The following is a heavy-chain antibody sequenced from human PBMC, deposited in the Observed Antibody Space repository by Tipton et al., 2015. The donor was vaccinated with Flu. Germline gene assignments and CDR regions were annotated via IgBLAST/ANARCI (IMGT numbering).Heavy chain of an antibody. J-gene: IGHJ4*02. D-gene: IGHD3-10*01. CDR2: IYTSGST. CDR1: GYSVSTANY. CDR3: ASAPTWAGS. Sequence: TLSLTCDVSGYSVSTANYWAWIRLSPWKGLEWIGRIYTSGSTNYNPSLKSRVTISVDTSKNQFSLKLSSVTAADTAVYYCASAPTWAGSWGQGTLVTVSS. V-gene: IGHV4-38-2*01.